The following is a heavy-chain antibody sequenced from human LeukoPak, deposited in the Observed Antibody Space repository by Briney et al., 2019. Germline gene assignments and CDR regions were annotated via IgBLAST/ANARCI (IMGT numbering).Heavy chain of an antibody. CDR3: AKGSEVVVIISRYYFDY. V-gene: IGHV3-23*01. CDR1: GFTFSSTS. CDR2: ISGSGGST. J-gene: IGHJ4*02. Sequence: GGSLRLSCAASGFTFSSTSMSWVRQAPGEGLEWVSAISGSGGSTYYADSVKGRFTISRDNSKNTLYLQMNSLRAEDTAVYYCAKGSEVVVIISRYYFDYWGQGTLVTVSS. D-gene: IGHD3-22*01.